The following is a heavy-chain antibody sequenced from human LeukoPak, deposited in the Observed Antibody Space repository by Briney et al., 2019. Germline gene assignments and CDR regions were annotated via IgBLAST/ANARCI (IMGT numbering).Heavy chain of an antibody. D-gene: IGHD6-13*01. CDR1: GYTFTNYA. V-gene: IGHV1-3*01. Sequence: GASVKVSCTTSGYTFTNYAIHWVRQAPGQGLEWMGWINAANGNTNCSQKFQGRVTITRDTSGITAYMELNSLTSEDTAVYYCARGGAAALDVWGQGTTVTVSS. CDR2: INAANGNT. J-gene: IGHJ6*02. CDR3: ARGGAAALDV.